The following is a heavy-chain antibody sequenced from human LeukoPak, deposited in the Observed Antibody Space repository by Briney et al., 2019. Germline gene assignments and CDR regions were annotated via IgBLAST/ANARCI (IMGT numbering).Heavy chain of an antibody. V-gene: IGHV3-7*01. CDR2: INPDGTKT. D-gene: IGHD3-3*01. CDR3: ATAPASVDSS. Sequence: PGGSLRLSCAASGFTFTRFWLTWVRQSPGKGLEWVANINPDGTKTTYVDSVEGRFAISRDNAKNSVFLLMTSLRAEHTAMYYCATAPASVDSSWGQGTLVAVSS. CDR1: GFTFTRFW. J-gene: IGHJ5*02.